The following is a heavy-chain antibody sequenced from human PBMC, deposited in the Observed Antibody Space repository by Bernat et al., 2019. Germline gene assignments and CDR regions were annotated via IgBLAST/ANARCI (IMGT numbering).Heavy chain of an antibody. CDR3: AKDRKYGDYGLDAVDI. J-gene: IGHJ3*02. V-gene: IGHV3-30*18. CDR2: ISYDGSNK. Sequence: LVESGGGVVQPGRSLRLSCAASGFTFSSYGMHWVRQAPGKGLEWVAVISYDGSNKYYADSVKGRFTISRDNSKNTLYLQMNSLRAEDTAVYYCAKDRKYGDYGLDAVDIWGQGTMVTVSS. D-gene: IGHD4-17*01. CDR1: GFTFSSYG.